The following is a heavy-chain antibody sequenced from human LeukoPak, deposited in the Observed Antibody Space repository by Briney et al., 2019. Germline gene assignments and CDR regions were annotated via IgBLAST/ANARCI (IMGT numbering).Heavy chain of an antibody. J-gene: IGHJ6*02. V-gene: IGHV3-23*01. CDR2: ISGSGGST. Sequence: PGGSLRLTCAASGFTFSSYAMSWVRQAPGKGLEWVSAISGSGGSTYYADSVKGRFTISRDNSQDTLYLQMNCLRAEDTAVYYCAKAPRAAAGTYNGMDVWGQGTTVAVSS. D-gene: IGHD6-13*01. CDR3: AKAPRAAAGTYNGMDV. CDR1: GFTFSSYA.